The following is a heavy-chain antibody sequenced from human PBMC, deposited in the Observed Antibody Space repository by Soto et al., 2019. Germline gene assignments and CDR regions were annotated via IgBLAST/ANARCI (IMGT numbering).Heavy chain of an antibody. Sequence: SGGSLRLSCEVSGFSFTNAWMSWVRQAPGRGLEWVGRIRGKSKGETAEYAAPVKGRFILSRDDSKNTLYLQMNNLKVEDTAIYYCNTDIGDSWYTPPTDYWGQGTLVTVSS. J-gene: IGHJ4*02. D-gene: IGHD6-13*01. CDR2: IRGKSKGETA. V-gene: IGHV3-15*01. CDR1: GFSFTNAW. CDR3: NTDIGDSWYTPPTDY.